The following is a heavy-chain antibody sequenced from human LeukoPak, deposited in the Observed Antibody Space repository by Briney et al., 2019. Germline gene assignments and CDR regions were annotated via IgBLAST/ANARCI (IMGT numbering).Heavy chain of an antibody. V-gene: IGHV4-39*01. CDR3: ARHAPYYYDSSGYLTELDY. J-gene: IGHJ4*02. Sequence: PSETLSLTCTVSGGSISSSSYYWGWIRQPPGKGLEWIGSIYYSGSTYYNPSLKSRVTISVDTSKNQFSLKLSSVTAADTAVYYCARHAPYYYDSSGYLTELDYWGQGTLVTVSS. CDR2: IYYSGST. D-gene: IGHD3-22*01. CDR1: GGSISSSSYY.